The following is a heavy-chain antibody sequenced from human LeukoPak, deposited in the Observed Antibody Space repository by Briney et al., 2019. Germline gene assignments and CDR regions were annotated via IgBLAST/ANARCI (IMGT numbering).Heavy chain of an antibody. CDR3: AREGPPQRIAVEVYFDY. CDR2: INTYNGDT. D-gene: IGHD6-19*01. J-gene: IGHJ4*02. CDR1: GYSFTTCG. V-gene: IGHV1-18*01. Sequence: PGASVKVSCTASGYSFTTCGISWVRQAPGQGLEWMGWINTYNGDTNYAQTVQGRLTITTDTATTTVYMELRSLRSDDTAVYYCAREGPPQRIAVEVYFDYWGQGTLVTVSS.